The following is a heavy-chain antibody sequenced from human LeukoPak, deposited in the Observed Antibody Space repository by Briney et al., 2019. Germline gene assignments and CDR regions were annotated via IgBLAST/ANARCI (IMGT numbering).Heavy chain of an antibody. V-gene: IGHV3-30*02. Sequence: GGSLRLSCAASGFTFSSYAMSWVRQAPGKGLEWVAFIRYDGSNKYYADSVKGRFTISRDNSKNTLYLQMNSLRAEDTAVYYCAKDVWYSSSWRYYYYYMDVWGKGTTVTISS. J-gene: IGHJ6*03. CDR2: IRYDGSNK. CDR3: AKDVWYSSSWRYYYYYMDV. CDR1: GFTFSSYA. D-gene: IGHD6-13*01.